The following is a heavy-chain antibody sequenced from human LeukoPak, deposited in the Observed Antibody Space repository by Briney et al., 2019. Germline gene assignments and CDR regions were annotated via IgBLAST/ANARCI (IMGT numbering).Heavy chain of an antibody. CDR2: IRYDGSNK. CDR1: GYTSSRHG. J-gene: IGHJ4*02. CDR3: AKDGVAGFDY. V-gene: IGHV3-30*02. Sequence: GGSLRLSCAASGYTSSRHGIHWVRQAPGKGLEWVAFIRYDGSNKYYADSVKGRFTISRDNSKNTLYLQMNSLRAEDTAVYYCAKDGVAGFDYWGQGTLVTVSS. D-gene: IGHD3-10*01.